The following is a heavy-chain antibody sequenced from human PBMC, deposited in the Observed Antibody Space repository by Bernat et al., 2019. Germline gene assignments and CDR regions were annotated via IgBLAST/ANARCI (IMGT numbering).Heavy chain of an antibody. CDR1: GFTFSSYS. V-gene: IGHV3-48*01. CDR2: ISSSSSTI. CDR3: ARGGGEAAAGKEGDY. D-gene: IGHD6-13*01. Sequence: EVQLVESGGGLVQPGGSLRLSCAASGFTFSSYSMNWVRQAPGKGLEWVSYISSSSSTIYYADSVKGRFTISRDNAKNSLYLQMNSLRAEDTAVYYWARGGGEAAAGKEGDYWGQGTLVTVSS. J-gene: IGHJ4*02.